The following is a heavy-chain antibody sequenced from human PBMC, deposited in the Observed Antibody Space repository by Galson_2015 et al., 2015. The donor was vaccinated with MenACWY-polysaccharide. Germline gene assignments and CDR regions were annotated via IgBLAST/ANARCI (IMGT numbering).Heavy chain of an antibody. D-gene: IGHD2-15*01. V-gene: IGHV3-7*03. CDR1: GFTFSSYW. J-gene: IGHJ4*02. Sequence: ALRLSGAGSGFTFSSYWISWVRQAPGKGLVGVGDIKEDGSEKYYVDSVKGRFTISRDNAKKSLYLQMNSLRDEDTAIYYCATNRGYDTFDHWGQGALVNVSS. CDR2: IKEDGSEK. CDR3: ATNRGYDTFDH.